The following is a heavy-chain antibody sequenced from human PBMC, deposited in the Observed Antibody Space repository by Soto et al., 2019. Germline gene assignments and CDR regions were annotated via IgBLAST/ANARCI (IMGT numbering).Heavy chain of an antibody. J-gene: IGHJ6*02. CDR1: YGSVSSDPFY. CDR3: ARGYFDWTRYSSRYYYYYYGMDV. CDR2: INHSGST. Sequence: SETLSLTCTVSYGSVSSDPFYWTWIRQPPGKGLEWIGEINHSGSTNYNPSLKSRVTISVDTSKNQFSLKLSSVTAADTAVYYCARGYFDWTRYSSRYYYYYYGMDVWGQGTTVTVSS. D-gene: IGHD3-9*01. V-gene: IGHV4-34*01.